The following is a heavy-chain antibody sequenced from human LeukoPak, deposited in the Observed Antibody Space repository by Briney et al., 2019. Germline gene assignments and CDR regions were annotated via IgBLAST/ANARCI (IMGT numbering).Heavy chain of an antibody. J-gene: IGHJ4*02. V-gene: IGHV1-2*02. D-gene: IGHD3-16*01. Sequence: ASVKVSCKASGYTFTGYYMHWVRQAPGQGLEWMGWINPNSGGTNYAQKFQGRVTMTRDTSISTAYMEVSRLRSDDTAVYYCAREGYDYVWGSYPFDYWGQGTLVTVSS. CDR1: GYTFTGYY. CDR3: AREGYDYVWGSYPFDY. CDR2: INPNSGGT.